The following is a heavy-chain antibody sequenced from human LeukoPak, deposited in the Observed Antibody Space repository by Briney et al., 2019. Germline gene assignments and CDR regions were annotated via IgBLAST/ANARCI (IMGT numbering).Heavy chain of an antibody. J-gene: IGHJ4*02. CDR3: ARAIAGGSTGTDY. D-gene: IGHD1-1*01. V-gene: IGHV3-21*01. Sequence: GGSLRLSCAASGFTFSSYSMNWVRQAPGKGLEWVSSISSSSRYIYYADSVKGRFTISRDNAKNSLYLQMNSLRAEDTAVYYCARAIAGGSTGTDYWGQGTLVTVSS. CDR2: ISSSSRYI. CDR1: GFTFSSYS.